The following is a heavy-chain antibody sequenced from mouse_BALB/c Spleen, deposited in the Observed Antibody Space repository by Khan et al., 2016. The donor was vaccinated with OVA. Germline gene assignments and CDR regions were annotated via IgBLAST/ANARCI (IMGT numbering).Heavy chain of an antibody. CDR1: GYTFSSYW. CDR2: ILPGRGNS. V-gene: IGHV1-9*01. CDR3: ARGAGTTYGMDD. D-gene: IGHD4-1*01. Sequence: QVQLQQSGAELMKPGASVKISCKATGYTFSSYWIEWVKQRPGHGLEWIGEILPGRGNSNYNEKFKGKATFTADTSSNIAYMQLSSLTSEDSAVYYCARGAGTTYGMDDWGQGTSVTVSS. J-gene: IGHJ4*01.